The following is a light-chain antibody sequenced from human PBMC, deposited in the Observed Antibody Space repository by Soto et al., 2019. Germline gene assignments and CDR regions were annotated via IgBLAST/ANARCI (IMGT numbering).Light chain of an antibody. J-gene: IGKJ4*01. CDR3: QQLYSYPLT. CDR2: AAS. V-gene: IGKV1-9*01. CDR1: QDISSF. Sequence: DIQLTQSPSFLSASVGDRVTVTCRASQDISSFLAWYHQTPGKAPNLLISAASALQSGVPSRFSGSGSGTEFTLTISSLQPEDFATYYCQQLYSYPLTFGGGTKVEIK.